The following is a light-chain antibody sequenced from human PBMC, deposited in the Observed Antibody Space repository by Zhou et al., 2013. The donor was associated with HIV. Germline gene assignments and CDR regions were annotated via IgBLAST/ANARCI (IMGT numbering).Light chain of an antibody. CDR3: QQYNSG. Sequence: DIQMTQSPATLSASVGDRVTITCRASQSISNWLAWYQQKPGKVPKLLIYKASNLQSGVPSRFSGSGFGTEFTLTISSLQPDDFATYYCQQYNSGFGQGTRLEIK. CDR1: QSISNW. V-gene: IGKV1-5*03. J-gene: IGKJ5*01. CDR2: KAS.